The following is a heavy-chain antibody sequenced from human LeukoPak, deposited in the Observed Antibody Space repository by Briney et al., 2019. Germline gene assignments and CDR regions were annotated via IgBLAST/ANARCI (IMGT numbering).Heavy chain of an antibody. CDR1: GYRFTNYW. D-gene: IGHD3-9*01. Sequence: KPGGSLQISCKGSGYRFTNYWIGWGRQVPGKGLEWMGIIYPDDPDPRYSPSFQGQVTISVDKSISTAYLQGSSLKASDTAMYYCARQEGYYDFLTGYDYWGQGTLVTVSS. J-gene: IGHJ4*02. CDR3: ARQEGYYDFLTGYDY. V-gene: IGHV5-51*01. CDR2: IYPDDPDP.